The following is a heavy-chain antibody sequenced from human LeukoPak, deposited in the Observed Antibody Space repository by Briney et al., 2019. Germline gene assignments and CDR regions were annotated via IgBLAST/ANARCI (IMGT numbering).Heavy chain of an antibody. CDR3: ARVGNYYYYYYMDV. CDR2: ISSSSSYI. J-gene: IGHJ6*03. CDR1: GFTFSSYA. Sequence: GGSLRLSCAASGFTFSSYAMSWVRQAPGKGLEWVSSISSSSSYIYYADSVKGRFTISRDNAKNSLYLQMNSLRAEDTAVYYCARVGNYYYYYYMDVWGKGTTVTVSS. V-gene: IGHV3-21*01.